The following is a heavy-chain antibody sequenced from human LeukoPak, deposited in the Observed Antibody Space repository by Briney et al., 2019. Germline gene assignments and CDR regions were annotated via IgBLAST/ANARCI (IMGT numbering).Heavy chain of an antibody. V-gene: IGHV4-39*07. CDR1: GGSISSSSYY. D-gene: IGHD2-2*02. CDR2: IYYSGST. J-gene: IGHJ6*03. Sequence: SSETLPLTCTVSGGSISSSSYYWGWIRQPPGKGLEWIGSIYYSGSTYYNPSLKSRVTISVDTSKNQFSLKLSSVTAADTAVYYCARVVLCSSTSCYIHYYYYMDVWGKGTTVTVSS. CDR3: ARVVLCSSTSCYIHYYYYMDV.